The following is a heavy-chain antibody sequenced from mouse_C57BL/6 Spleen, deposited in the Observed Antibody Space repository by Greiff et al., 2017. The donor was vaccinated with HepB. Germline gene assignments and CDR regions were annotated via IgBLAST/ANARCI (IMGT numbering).Heavy chain of an antibody. CDR3: ARDYDYDFLYAMDY. D-gene: IGHD2-4*01. CDR1: GYTFTSYW. J-gene: IGHJ4*01. V-gene: IGHV1-72*01. Sequence: VQLQQSGAELVKPGASVKLSCKASGYTFTSYWMHWVKQRPGRGLEWIGRIDPNSGGTKYNEKFKSKATLTVDKPSSTAYMQLSSLTSEDSAVYDCARDYDYDFLYAMDYWGQGTSVTVSS. CDR2: IDPNSGGT.